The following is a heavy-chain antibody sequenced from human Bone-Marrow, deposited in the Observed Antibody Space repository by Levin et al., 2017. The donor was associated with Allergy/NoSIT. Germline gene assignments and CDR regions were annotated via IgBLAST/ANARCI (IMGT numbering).Heavy chain of an antibody. D-gene: IGHD3-10*01. V-gene: IGHV1-69*04. CDR3: ARDPIRQVNYNGMDV. CDR2: IIPMNGVE. Sequence: GGSLRLSCKASGGTFGTYTFTWVRQAPGQGLEWMGRIIPMNGVENYARKFQGRVTITMDKSTSTAYMELSSLTSEDTAVYFCARDPIRQVNYNGMDVWGQGTTVTVSS. J-gene: IGHJ6*02. CDR1: GGTFGTYT.